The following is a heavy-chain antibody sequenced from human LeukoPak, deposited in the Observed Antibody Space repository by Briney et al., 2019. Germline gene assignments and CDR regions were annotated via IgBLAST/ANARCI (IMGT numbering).Heavy chain of an antibody. V-gene: IGHV1-18*01. CDR1: GYTVTSYG. Sequence: ASVKVSCKASGYTVTSYGISWVRQAPGQGLEWMGWIIAYNGNTNSAQKLQGRVTMTTYTSTSTAYLELRSLRSDDTAVYYCARDQWALFRNFDYWGQGTLVTVSS. D-gene: IGHD1-26*01. CDR3: ARDQWALFRNFDY. CDR2: IIAYNGNT. J-gene: IGHJ4*02.